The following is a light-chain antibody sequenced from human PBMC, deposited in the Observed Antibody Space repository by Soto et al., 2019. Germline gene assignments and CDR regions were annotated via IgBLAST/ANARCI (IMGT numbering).Light chain of an antibody. CDR3: QPRSNWPPLT. Sequence: EIVLTQSPATLSSSTGERATISCWASQSVSSYLAWYQQKPGQAARLLIYDASNRATGIPARCSGSGSGTDSTPTISSLAPEEVSVYYCQPRSNWPPLTFGGWTKVEIK. J-gene: IGKJ4*02. CDR1: QSVSSY. V-gene: IGKV3-11*01. CDR2: DAS.